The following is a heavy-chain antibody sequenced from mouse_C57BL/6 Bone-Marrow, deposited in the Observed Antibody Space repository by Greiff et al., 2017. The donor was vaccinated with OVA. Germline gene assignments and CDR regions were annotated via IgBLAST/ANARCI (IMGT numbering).Heavy chain of an antibody. CDR2: IDPSDSYT. Sequence: QVQLQQPGAELVRPGTSVKLSCKASGYTFTSYWMHWVKQRPGQGLEWIGVIDPSDSYTNYNQKFKGKATLTVDTSSSTAYMQLSSLTSEDSAVYYCASPIYYGIHYFDYWGQGTTLTVSS. D-gene: IGHD2-1*01. CDR3: ASPIYYGIHYFDY. J-gene: IGHJ2*01. CDR1: GYTFTSYW. V-gene: IGHV1-59*01.